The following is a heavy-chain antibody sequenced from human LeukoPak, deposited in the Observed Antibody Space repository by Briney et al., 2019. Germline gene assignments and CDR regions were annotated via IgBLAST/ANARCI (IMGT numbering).Heavy chain of an antibody. D-gene: IGHD6-25*01. CDR2: IYYSGST. V-gene: IGHV4-31*03. Sequence: SQTLSLTCTVSGGSISSGGYYWGWIRQHPGKGLEWIGYIYYSGSTYYNPSLKSRVTISVDTSKNQSSLKLSSVTAADTAVYYCARDGPAYSSARGWFDPWGQGTLVTVSS. J-gene: IGHJ5*02. CDR1: GGSISSGGYY. CDR3: ARDGPAYSSARGWFDP.